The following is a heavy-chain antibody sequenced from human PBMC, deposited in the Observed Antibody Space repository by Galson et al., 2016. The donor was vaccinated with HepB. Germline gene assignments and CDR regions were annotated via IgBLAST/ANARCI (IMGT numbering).Heavy chain of an antibody. CDR1: GYTFTAYD. V-gene: IGHV1-2*02. CDR2: INANSGGT. Sequence: SVKVSCKASGYTFTAYDVHWVRQAPGQGLEWMGLINANSGGTKYAQKFQGRVTMTRDTSISTASMELSSLTSDETAVYYCARNFYNNIGYTIEGPFDIWGQGTMVTVSS. CDR3: ARNFYNNIGYTIEGPFDI. D-gene: IGHD3-22*01. J-gene: IGHJ3*02.